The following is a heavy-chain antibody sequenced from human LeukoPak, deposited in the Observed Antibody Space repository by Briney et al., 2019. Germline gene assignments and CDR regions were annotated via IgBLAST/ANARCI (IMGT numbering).Heavy chain of an antibody. Sequence: GGSLRLSCAASGFTFSSYVMSWVRQAPGKGLEWVSAISGSGGSTYYADSVRGRFTISRNNSKNTLYLQMNSLRAEDTAVYYCGTGTTVYYFDYWGQGTLVTVSS. CDR2: ISGSGGST. CDR3: GTGTTVYYFDY. CDR1: GFTFSSYV. D-gene: IGHD1-14*01. J-gene: IGHJ4*02. V-gene: IGHV3-23*01.